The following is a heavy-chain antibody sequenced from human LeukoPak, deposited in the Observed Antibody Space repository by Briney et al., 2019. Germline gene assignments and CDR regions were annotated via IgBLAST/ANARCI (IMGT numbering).Heavy chain of an antibody. CDR3: ARDGGYCSSTSCYGWFDP. CDR1: GGSSSGYY. Sequence: PSETLSLTCAVYGGSSSGYYWSWIRQPPGKGLEWIGEINHSGSTNYNPSLKSRVTISVDTSKNQFSLKLSSVTAADTAVYYCARDGGYCSSTSCYGWFDPWGQGTLVTVSS. J-gene: IGHJ5*02. CDR2: INHSGST. V-gene: IGHV4-34*01. D-gene: IGHD2-2*01.